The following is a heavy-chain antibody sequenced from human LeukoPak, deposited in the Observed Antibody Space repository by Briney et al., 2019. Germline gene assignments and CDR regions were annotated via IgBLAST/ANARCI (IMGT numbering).Heavy chain of an antibody. Sequence: GGSPRLSCAASGFTFSSYGMHWVRQAPGKGLEWVAFIRYDGSNKYYADSVKGRFTISRDNSKNTLYLQMNSLRAEDTAVYYCAKDQSFGSSTSCFDYWGQGTLVTVSS. CDR1: GFTFSSYG. CDR2: IRYDGSNK. J-gene: IGHJ4*02. V-gene: IGHV3-30*02. CDR3: AKDQSFGSSTSCFDY. D-gene: IGHD2-2*01.